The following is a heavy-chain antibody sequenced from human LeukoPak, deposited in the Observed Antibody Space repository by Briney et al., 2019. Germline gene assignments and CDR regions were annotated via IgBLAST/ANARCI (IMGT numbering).Heavy chain of an antibody. J-gene: IGHJ1*01. CDR3: APDYGGNSDAEYFQH. CDR1: GGTFISHT. D-gene: IGHD4-23*01. Sequence: ASVKVSCKASGGTFISHTISWVRQAPGQGLEWMGRIIPILGIANYAQKFQGRVTITADKSTSTAYMELSSLRSEDTAVYYRAPDYGGNSDAEYFQHWGQGTLVTVSS. V-gene: IGHV1-69*02. CDR2: IIPILGIA.